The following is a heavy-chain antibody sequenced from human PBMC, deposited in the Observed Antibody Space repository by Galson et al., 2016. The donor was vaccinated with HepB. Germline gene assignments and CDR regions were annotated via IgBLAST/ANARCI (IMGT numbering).Heavy chain of an antibody. Sequence: SLRLSCAASGFTVSSSYMSWVRQAPGKGLEWVSVIYTGGSTSYADSVKGRFTISGDNSKNTLYLQMNSLKAEDTAVYYCARWMNPYYYYYGVDVWGQGTTVTVSS. CDR2: IYTGGST. J-gene: IGHJ6*02. V-gene: IGHV3-53*01. CDR1: GFTVSSSY. D-gene: IGHD2-2*03. CDR3: ARWMNPYYYYYGVDV.